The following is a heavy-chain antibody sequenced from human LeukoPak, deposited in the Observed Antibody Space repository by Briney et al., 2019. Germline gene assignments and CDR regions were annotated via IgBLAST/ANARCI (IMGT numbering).Heavy chain of an antibody. J-gene: IGHJ4*02. CDR2: INSDGSST. CDR3: ARDPRGYYYDSSGSY. V-gene: IGHV3-74*01. Sequence: GGSLRLSCAASGFTFSSYWMHWVRQAPGKGLVWVSRINSDGSSTSYADSVKGRFTISRDNAKNMLYLQMNSLRAEDTAVYYCARDPRGYYYDSSGSYWGQGTLVTVSS. CDR1: GFTFSSYW. D-gene: IGHD3-22*01.